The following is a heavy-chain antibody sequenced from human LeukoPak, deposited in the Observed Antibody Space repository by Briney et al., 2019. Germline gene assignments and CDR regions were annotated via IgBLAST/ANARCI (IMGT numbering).Heavy chain of an antibody. Sequence: SGVKVTCKCSGYTFTDYYINWVRQAPAQGLEWMGWINIDTGATNVAQKFLGRVTLTRDRSITTAYMEVNSLTSDDTGVYYCARDGVERPYYYDSSGYYGWWFDPWGQGTLVTVSS. D-gene: IGHD3-22*01. J-gene: IGHJ5*02. CDR1: GYTFTDYY. V-gene: IGHV1-2*02. CDR2: INIDTGAT. CDR3: ARDGVERPYYYDSSGYYGWWFDP.